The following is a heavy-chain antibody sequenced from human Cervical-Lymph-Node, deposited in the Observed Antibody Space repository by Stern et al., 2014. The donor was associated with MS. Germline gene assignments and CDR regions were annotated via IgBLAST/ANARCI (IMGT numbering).Heavy chain of an antibody. V-gene: IGHV1-69*01. CDR1: GGTFSSYA. J-gene: IGHJ6*02. Sequence: VQLVESGADVKKPGSSGKVSCKASGGTFSSYAISWVRQAPGQGLEWMGGIIPIFGTENYAQKFQGRVTITADESTSTAYMELSSLRSEDTAVYYCARGELKEGLVRGMDVWGQGTTVTVSS. D-gene: IGHD1-26*01. CDR2: IIPIFGTE. CDR3: ARGELKEGLVRGMDV.